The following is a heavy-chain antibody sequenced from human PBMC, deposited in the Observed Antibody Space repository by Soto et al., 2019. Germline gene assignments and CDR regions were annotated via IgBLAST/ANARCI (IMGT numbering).Heavy chain of an antibody. CDR1: GFTVSSHA. Sequence: EVQVLESGGGLVQPGGSLRLSCEGSGFTVSSHAMTWIRQAPGKGPEWVSTVTADGGTYYADSVKGRFAMSRDTSENTLYLQMNSLGAEDTAAYYCAPHVSCSGGSCQYDAFAIGGQGTMVTVSS. V-gene: IGHV3-23*01. J-gene: IGHJ3*02. D-gene: IGHD2-15*01. CDR2: VTADGGT. CDR3: APHVSCSGGSCQYDAFAI.